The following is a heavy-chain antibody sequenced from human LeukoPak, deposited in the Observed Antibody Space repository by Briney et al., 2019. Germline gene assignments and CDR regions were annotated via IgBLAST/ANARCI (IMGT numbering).Heavy chain of an antibody. J-gene: IGHJ5*02. V-gene: IGHV1-69*05. CDR3: TRDASHCFDP. CDR2: IIPIFGTA. CDR1: GGTFSSYA. Sequence: SQKSSCKASGGTFSSYAICCVRRGPGQGLEWMGGIIPIFGTANYAQKFQGRVTITTDESTSTAYMEMSILRAEDTAVYYCTRDASHCFDPWGQETLVTVSS.